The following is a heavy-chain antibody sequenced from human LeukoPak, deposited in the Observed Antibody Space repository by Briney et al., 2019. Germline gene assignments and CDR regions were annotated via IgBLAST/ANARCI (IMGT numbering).Heavy chain of an antibody. CDR1: GFTFSSYW. CDR2: TKKDRSEK. D-gene: IGHD5-18*01. Sequence: GGSLRLSCAASGFTFSSYWMSWVRQAPGKGLEWVANTKKDRSEKYYVDSVKGRFTISRDNAKTSLYLQMNSLRAEDTAVYYCARDLSGVTGYTYGRGIDYWGQGTLVTVST. V-gene: IGHV3-7*01. J-gene: IGHJ4*02. CDR3: ARDLSGVTGYTYGRGIDY.